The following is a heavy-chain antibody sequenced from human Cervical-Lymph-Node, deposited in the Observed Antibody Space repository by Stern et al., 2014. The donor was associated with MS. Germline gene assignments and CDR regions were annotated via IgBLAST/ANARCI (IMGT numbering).Heavy chain of an antibody. CDR1: GFSLSNARMG. CDR3: ARLEMATITPWYFDL. CDR2: IFLYDEK. J-gene: IGHJ2*01. Sequence: ESGPVLVKPTETLTLTCTVSGFSLSNARMGVSWIRQPPGKALEWLAHIFLYDEKSYSTSLKSRLTISKDTSKSQVVLTMTNMDPVDTATYYCARLEMATITPWYFDLWGRGTLVTVSS. D-gene: IGHD5-24*01. V-gene: IGHV2-26*01.